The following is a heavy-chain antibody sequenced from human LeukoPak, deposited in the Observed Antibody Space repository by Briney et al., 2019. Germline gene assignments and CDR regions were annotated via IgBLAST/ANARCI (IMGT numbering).Heavy chain of an antibody. V-gene: IGHV4-4*07. CDR3: AKHHILTGYYFFTPFFDY. CDR2: IYTSGST. J-gene: IGHJ4*02. CDR1: GGSISSYY. Sequence: SETLSLTCTVSGGSISSYYWSWIRQPAGKGLEWIGRIYTSGSTNYNPSLKSRVTMSVDTSKNQFSLKVSSVSAADTAVYHCAKHHILTGYYFFTPFFDYWSQGTLVTVSS. D-gene: IGHD3-9*01.